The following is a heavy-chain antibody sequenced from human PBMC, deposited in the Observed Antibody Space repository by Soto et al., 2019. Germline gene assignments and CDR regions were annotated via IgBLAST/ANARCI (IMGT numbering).Heavy chain of an antibody. J-gene: IGHJ5*02. CDR1: GYTFTSYG. V-gene: IGHV1-18*01. Sequence: QVQLVQSGAEVKKPGASVKVSCKASGYTFTSYGISWVRQAPGQGLEWMGGISAYNGNTNYAQKLKGRVTMTTDTSTSTAYMELRSMRSDDTAVYYCARDNRIAAAGTTGWFDPWGQGTLVTVSS. D-gene: IGHD6-13*01. CDR3: ARDNRIAAAGTTGWFDP. CDR2: ISAYNGNT.